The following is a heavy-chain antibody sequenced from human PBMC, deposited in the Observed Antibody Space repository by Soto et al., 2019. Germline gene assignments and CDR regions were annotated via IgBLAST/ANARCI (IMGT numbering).Heavy chain of an antibody. CDR3: AIAGGWWFDP. V-gene: IGHV4-61*01. CDR1: GGSVSFGSYY. D-gene: IGHD1-1*01. J-gene: IGHJ5*02. Sequence: SETLSLTCTVSGGSVSFGSYYWSWIRQPPGKGLEWIGYIYYSGSTNYNPSLKSRVTISVDTSKNQFSLKLSSVTAADTAVYYCAIAGGWWFDPWGQGTLVTVSS. CDR2: IYYSGST.